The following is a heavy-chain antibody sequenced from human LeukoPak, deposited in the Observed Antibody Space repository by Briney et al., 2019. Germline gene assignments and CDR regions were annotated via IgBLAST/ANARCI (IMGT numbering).Heavy chain of an antibody. Sequence: GGSLRLSCAASGFTFSSYGMHWVRQAPGKGLEWVAVIWYDGSNKYYADSVKGRFTISRDNSKNTLYLQMNSLRAEDTAVYYCARAFSQYYDILTGYHSFDYWGQGTLVTVSS. V-gene: IGHV3-33*01. CDR3: ARAFSQYYDILTGYHSFDY. J-gene: IGHJ4*02. D-gene: IGHD3-9*01. CDR1: GFTFSSYG. CDR2: IWYDGSNK.